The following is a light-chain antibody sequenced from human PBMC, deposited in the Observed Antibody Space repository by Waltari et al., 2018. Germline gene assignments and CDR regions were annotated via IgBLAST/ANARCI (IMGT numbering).Light chain of an antibody. J-gene: IGKJ2*03. Sequence: VILTPSPATLSLSPGERATLSCRASQSVSSYLAWYQQKPGQAPRLLIYGASSSAAGIPDRFSGSGAGTEFTLNISSLEPEDFAVYYCQRYNSSPPYSFGQGTKVEIK. CDR2: GAS. CDR3: QRYNSSPPYS. V-gene: IGKV3-20*01. CDR1: QSVSSY.